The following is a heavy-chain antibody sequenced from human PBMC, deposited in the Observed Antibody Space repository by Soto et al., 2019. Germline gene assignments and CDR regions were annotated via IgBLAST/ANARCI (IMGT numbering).Heavy chain of an antibody. CDR1: GFTFSSYG. CDR2: IYSGGST. Sequence: GGSLRLSCAASGFTFSSYGMHWVRQAPGKGLEWVSVIYSGGSTYYADSVKGRFTISRDNSKNTLYLQMNSLRAEDTAVYYCARGFDDDAFDIWGQGTMVTVSS. J-gene: IGHJ3*02. V-gene: IGHV3-53*01. CDR3: ARGFDDDAFDI.